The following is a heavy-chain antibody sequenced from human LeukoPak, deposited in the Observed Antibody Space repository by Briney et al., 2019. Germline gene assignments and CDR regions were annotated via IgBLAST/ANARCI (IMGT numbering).Heavy chain of an antibody. V-gene: IGHV3-74*01. Sequence: GGSLRLSCAASGFTFSGHWMHWVRQAPGKGLVWVSRINSDGSSTSYADSVKGRFTISRDNAKNTLYLQMNTLRAEDAAVYYCATGSAEYDYEIFDYWGQGTLVTVSS. CDR3: ATGSAEYDYEIFDY. D-gene: IGHD4-17*01. CDR2: INSDGSST. CDR1: GFTFSGHW. J-gene: IGHJ4*02.